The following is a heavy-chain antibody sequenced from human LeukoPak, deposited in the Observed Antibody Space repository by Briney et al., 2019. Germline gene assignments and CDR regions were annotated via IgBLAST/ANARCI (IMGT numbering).Heavy chain of an antibody. CDR1: GYTFTGYY. CDR2: INPNSGGT. D-gene: IGHD5-12*01. CDR3: ARAYKGVATTYYFDY. J-gene: IGHJ4*02. Sequence: GASVKVSCKASGYTFTGYYMHWVRQAPGQGLEWMGWINPNSGGTNYAQKFQGRVTMTRDTSISTAYMELSRLRSDDTAVYYCARAYKGVATTYYFDYWGQGTLVTVSS. V-gene: IGHV1-2*02.